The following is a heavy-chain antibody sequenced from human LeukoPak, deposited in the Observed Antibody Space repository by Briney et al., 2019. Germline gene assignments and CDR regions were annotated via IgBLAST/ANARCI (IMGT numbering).Heavy chain of an antibody. Sequence: SQTLSLTCAIFGDSVSSNSVTWNWIRQSPSRGLEWQGRTYYRSTWYNDYAVSVRGRITVNPDTSKNQFSLHLNSVTPEDTAVYYCARRLTQYDCFDPWGQGILVTVSS. CDR1: GDSVSSNSVT. CDR2: TYYRSTWYN. J-gene: IGHJ5*02. V-gene: IGHV6-1*01. D-gene: IGHD2-2*01. CDR3: ARRLTQYDCFDP.